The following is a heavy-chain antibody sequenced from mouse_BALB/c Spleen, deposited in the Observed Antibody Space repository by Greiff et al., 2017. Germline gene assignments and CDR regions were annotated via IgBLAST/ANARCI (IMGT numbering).Heavy chain of an antibody. J-gene: IGHJ3*01. CDR3: ARAYDYAGDVWFAY. D-gene: IGHD2-4*01. CDR1: GFSLTGYG. V-gene: IGHV2-6-7*01. CDR2: IWGDGST. Sequence: VQLVESGPGLVAPSQSLSITCTVSGFSLTGYGVNWVRQPPGKGLEWLGMIWGDGSTDYNSALKSRLSISKDNSKSQVFLKMNSLQTDDTARYYCARAYDYAGDVWFAYWGQGTLVTVSA.